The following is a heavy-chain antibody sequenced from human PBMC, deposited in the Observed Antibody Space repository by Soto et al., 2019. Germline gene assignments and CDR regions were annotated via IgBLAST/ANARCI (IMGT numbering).Heavy chain of an antibody. CDR2: IIPIFGTA. Sequence: QVQLVQSGAEVKKPGCSVKVSCKASGGTFSSYAISWVRQAPGQGLEWMGGIIPIFGTANYAQKFQGRVTITSDKSTSTAYMELSSLRSEDTAVYYCARDGAAPEYDYYYGMDVWGQGTTVTVSS. CDR1: GGTFSSYA. J-gene: IGHJ6*02. V-gene: IGHV1-69*06. D-gene: IGHD6-6*01. CDR3: ARDGAAPEYDYYYGMDV.